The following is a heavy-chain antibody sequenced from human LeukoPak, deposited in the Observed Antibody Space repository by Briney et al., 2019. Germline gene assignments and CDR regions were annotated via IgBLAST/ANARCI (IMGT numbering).Heavy chain of an antibody. CDR1: GYTFTSYG. D-gene: IGHD4-17*01. CDR2: ISAYNGNT. Sequence: ASVKVSCKASGYTFTSYGISWVRRAPGQGLEWMGWISAYNGNTNYAQKLQGSVTMTTDTSTSTAYMELRSLRSDDTAVYYCARDTQDYGDYAPWFDPWGQGTLVTVSS. CDR3: ARDTQDYGDYAPWFDP. J-gene: IGHJ5*02. V-gene: IGHV1-18*01.